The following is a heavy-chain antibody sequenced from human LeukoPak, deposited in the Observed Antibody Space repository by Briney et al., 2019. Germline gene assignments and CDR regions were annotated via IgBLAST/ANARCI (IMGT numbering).Heavy chain of an antibody. V-gene: IGHV4-34*01. CDR3: AVGGTELGSFDY. J-gene: IGHJ4*02. D-gene: IGHD3-16*01. Sequence: PSETLSLTCAVYGGSFSGYYWSWIRQPPGKGLEWIGEINHSGSTNYNPSLKSRVTISVDTSKNQFSLQLNSVTPEDTAVYYCAVGGTELGSFDYWGQGTLVTVSS. CDR2: INHSGST. CDR1: GGSFSGYY.